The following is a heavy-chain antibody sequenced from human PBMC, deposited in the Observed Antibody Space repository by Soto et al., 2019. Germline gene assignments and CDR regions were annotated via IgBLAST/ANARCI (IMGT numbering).Heavy chain of an antibody. V-gene: IGHV1-69*12. Sequence: QVQLVQSGAEVKKPGSSVKVSCKTSGGTFSTFAISWVRQAPGQGLEWMGGIIPIFGTPNYPQKFQGRVTITADDSTSTAYMELSSLRSEDTAVYYCSSGGTFTYAFDIWGQGTMVTVSS. J-gene: IGHJ3*02. CDR2: IIPIFGTP. CDR1: GGTFSTFA. CDR3: SSGGTFTYAFDI. D-gene: IGHD2-15*01.